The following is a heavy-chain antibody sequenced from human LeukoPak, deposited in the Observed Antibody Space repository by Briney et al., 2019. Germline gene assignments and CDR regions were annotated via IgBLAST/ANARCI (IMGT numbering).Heavy chain of an antibody. D-gene: IGHD6-19*01. CDR2: ISGSGGST. V-gene: IGHV3-23*01. Sequence: GGSRRLSWAPPGFTFSSNAMSWVRQPQGKGRGWVSPISGSGGSTYYADSVKGRFTISRDNSKNTLYLQMNSLRAEDTAVYYCAKDLVQWLVQYYFDYWGQGTLVTVSA. CDR3: AKDLVQWLVQYYFDY. CDR1: GFTFSSNA. J-gene: IGHJ4*02.